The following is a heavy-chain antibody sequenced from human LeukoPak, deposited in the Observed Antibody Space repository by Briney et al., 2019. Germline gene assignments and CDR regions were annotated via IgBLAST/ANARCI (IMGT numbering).Heavy chain of an antibody. CDR2: IYPGDSDT. CDR1: GYSFTSYW. J-gene: IGHJ6*02. D-gene: IGHD6-6*01. Sequence: GESLKISCKGSGYSFTSYWIGWVRQMPGKGLEWMGIIYPGDSDTRYSPSFQGQVTISADKSISTAYLQWSSLKASDTAMYYCARQEYIYYYYYGMDVWGQGTTVTVSS. V-gene: IGHV5-51*01. CDR3: ARQEYIYYYYYGMDV.